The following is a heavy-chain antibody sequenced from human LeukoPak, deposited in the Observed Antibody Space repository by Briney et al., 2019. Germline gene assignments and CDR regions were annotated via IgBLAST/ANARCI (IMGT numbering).Heavy chain of an antibody. CDR1: GFTFSSYA. V-gene: IGHV3-23*01. J-gene: IGHJ4*02. CDR2: ITDSGFTT. D-gene: IGHD2-2*02. Sequence: GGSLRLSCAASGFTFSSYAMSWVRQAPGKGLEWVSGITDSGFTTFYANSVKGRFTISRDNSKNTLYLQMNSLRAEDTAVYYCANAGFCSRTTCYNPFDHWGQGTLVTVSS. CDR3: ANAGFCSRTTCYNPFDH.